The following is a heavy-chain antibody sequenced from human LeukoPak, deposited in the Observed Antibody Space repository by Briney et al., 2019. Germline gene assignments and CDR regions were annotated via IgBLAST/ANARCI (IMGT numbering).Heavy chain of an antibody. Sequence: GGSLRLSCADSRFIFSNYWMSWVRQAPGKGLEWVANIKQDGTEKYYVDSVKGRFTISRDNAKNSLCLQTNSLRAEDTAVYYCARDQGAGFDYWGQGTLVTVSS. CDR1: RFIFSNYW. CDR3: ARDQGAGFDY. J-gene: IGHJ4*02. D-gene: IGHD6-19*01. V-gene: IGHV3-7*03. CDR2: IKQDGTEK.